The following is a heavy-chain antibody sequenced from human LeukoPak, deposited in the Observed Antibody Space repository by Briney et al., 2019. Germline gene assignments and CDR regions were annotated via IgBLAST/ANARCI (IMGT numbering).Heavy chain of an antibody. D-gene: IGHD2-2*01. J-gene: IGHJ3*02. Sequence: SGPTLVKPTQTLSKTCTFSGCSLRTSGMCVSWIRQPRGKALEWLARIDWDDDKYYSTSLKTRLTISKDTSKNQVVLTMTHMDPVDTATYYCAWSKDNVVAPDTFDIWGQGTMVTVSS. CDR3: AWSKDNVVAPDTFDI. V-gene: IGHV2-70*11. CDR1: GCSLRTSGMC. CDR2: IDWDDDK.